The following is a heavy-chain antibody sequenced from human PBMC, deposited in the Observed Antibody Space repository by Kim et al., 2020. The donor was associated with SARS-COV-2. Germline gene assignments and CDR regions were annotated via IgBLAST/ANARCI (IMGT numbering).Heavy chain of an antibody. V-gene: IGHV1-18*01. D-gene: IGHD5-12*01. J-gene: IGHJ6*02. CDR2: ISAYNGNT. CDR1: GYTFTSYG. Sequence: ASVKVSCKASGYTFTSYGISWVRQAPGQGLEWMGWISAYNGNTNYAQKLQGRVTMTTDTSTSTAYMELRSLRSDDTAVYYCARPTRGYSGYDDPRRSYYYGMDVWGQGTTVTVSS. CDR3: ARPTRGYSGYDDPRRSYYYGMDV.